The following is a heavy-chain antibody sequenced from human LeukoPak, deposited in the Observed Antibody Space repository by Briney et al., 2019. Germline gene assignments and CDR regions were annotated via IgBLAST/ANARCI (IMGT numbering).Heavy chain of an antibody. Sequence: GGSLRLSCAASGFHFSAHGMNWIRQAPGKGLEWVSGISPSGDITYYADSVMGRFTISRDNRKSTVSLQMNSLRAEDTAVYYCAKEYRPGWLQSNNDAFDIWGQGTMVTVSS. CDR2: ISPSGDIT. CDR1: GFHFSAHG. CDR3: AKEYRPGWLQSNNDAFDI. V-gene: IGHV3-23*01. J-gene: IGHJ3*02. D-gene: IGHD5-24*01.